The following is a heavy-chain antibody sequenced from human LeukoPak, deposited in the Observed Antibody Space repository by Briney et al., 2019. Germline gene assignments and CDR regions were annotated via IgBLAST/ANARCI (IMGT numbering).Heavy chain of an antibody. V-gene: IGHV1-69*13. CDR1: GGTFSSYA. D-gene: IGHD5-12*01. Sequence: SVKVSCKASGGTFSSYAISWVRQAPGQGLEWMGGIIPIFGTPNYAQKFQGRVTINADESTSTAYMELSSLRSEDTAVYYCARGYRGYDPNAKLRLDYHYHGMDVWGQGTTVTVSS. J-gene: IGHJ6*02. CDR3: ARGYRGYDPNAKLRLDYHYHGMDV. CDR2: IIPIFGTP.